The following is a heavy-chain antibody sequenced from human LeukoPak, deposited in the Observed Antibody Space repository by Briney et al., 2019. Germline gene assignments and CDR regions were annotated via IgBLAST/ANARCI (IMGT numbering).Heavy chain of an antibody. D-gene: IGHD3-10*01. Sequence: PGGSLRLSCAASGFTFSSYAMSWVRQAPGKGLEWFSTISSSGGGTYYADSVKGRFTISRDNSKNSLYLQMNSLRAEDTAVYYCAKALVRGVISYFDYWGQGTLVTVSS. CDR2: ISSSGGGT. J-gene: IGHJ4*02. CDR1: GFTFSSYA. V-gene: IGHV3-23*01. CDR3: AKALVRGVISYFDY.